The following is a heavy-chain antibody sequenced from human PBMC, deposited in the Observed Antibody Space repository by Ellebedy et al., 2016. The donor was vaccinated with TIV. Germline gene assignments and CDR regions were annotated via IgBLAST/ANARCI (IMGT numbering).Heavy chain of an antibody. V-gene: IGHV3-30*03. CDR2: ISYDGSNK. J-gene: IGHJ4*02. CDR3: ARDFTLRGDGYNKAFDY. Sequence: GESLKISXAASAFTFSSYGMHWVRQAPGKGLEWVAVISYDGSNKYYADSVKGRFTISRDNAKNSLYLQMNSLRAEDTAVYYCARDFTLRGDGYNKAFDYWGQGTLVTVSS. CDR1: AFTFSSYG. D-gene: IGHD5-24*01.